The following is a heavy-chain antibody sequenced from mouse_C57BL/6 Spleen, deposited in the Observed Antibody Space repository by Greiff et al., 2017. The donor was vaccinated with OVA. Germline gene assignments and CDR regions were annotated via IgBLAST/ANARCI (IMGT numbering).Heavy chain of an antibody. CDR3: AKEGDYYGSRPFDY. D-gene: IGHD1-1*01. V-gene: IGHV1-80*01. CDR1: GYAFSSYW. J-gene: IGHJ2*01. Sequence: QVQLQQSGAELVKPGASVKISCKASGYAFSSYWMNWVKQRPGKGLEWIGQIYPGDGDTNYNGKFKGKATLTADKSSSTAYMQLSSLTSEDSAVYCCAKEGDYYGSRPFDYWGQGTTLTVSS. CDR2: IYPGDGDT.